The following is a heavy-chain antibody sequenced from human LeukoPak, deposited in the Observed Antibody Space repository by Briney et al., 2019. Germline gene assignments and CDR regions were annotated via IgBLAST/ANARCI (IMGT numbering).Heavy chain of an antibody. V-gene: IGHV5-51*01. D-gene: IGHD2-15*01. J-gene: IGHJ3*02. CDR3: AGPVVAATNAFDI. Sequence: GESLKISCKGSGYSFTSYWIGWVRQMPGKGLEWMGIIYPGDSDTRYSPSFQGQVTISADKSISTAYLQWSSLKASDTAMYYCAGPVVAATNAFDIWGQGTMVTVSS. CDR2: IYPGDSDT. CDR1: GYSFTSYW.